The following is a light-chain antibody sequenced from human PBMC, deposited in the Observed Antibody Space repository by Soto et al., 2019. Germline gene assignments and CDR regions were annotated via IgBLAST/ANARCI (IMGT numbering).Light chain of an antibody. CDR1: SSDVASYDL. CDR3: CSYVGSSSPAI. Sequence: QSALTQPASVSGSPGQSITISCTGTSSDVASYDLVSWYQQHPGKAPKLMIYEGTKRPSGVSDRFSGSNSGNTASLTISGLQAEDEADCYCCSYVGSSSPAIFGGGTKLTVL. V-gene: IGLV2-23*01. CDR2: EGT. J-gene: IGLJ2*01.